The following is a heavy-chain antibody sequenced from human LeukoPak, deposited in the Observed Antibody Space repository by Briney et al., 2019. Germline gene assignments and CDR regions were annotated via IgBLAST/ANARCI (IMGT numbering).Heavy chain of an antibody. Sequence: ASVKVSCKASGYTFTSYYMHWVRQAPGQGLEWMGIINPSGGSTNYAQKFQGRVTMTRDMSTSTIYMELSSPRSEETAVYYCARGLIAVAGTSGAFDIWGQGTMVTVSS. CDR2: INPSGGST. D-gene: IGHD6-19*01. J-gene: IGHJ3*02. V-gene: IGHV1-46*01. CDR1: GYTFTSYY. CDR3: ARGLIAVAGTSGAFDI.